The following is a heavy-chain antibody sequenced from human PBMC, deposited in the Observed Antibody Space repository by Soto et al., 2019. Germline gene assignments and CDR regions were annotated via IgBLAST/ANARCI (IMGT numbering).Heavy chain of an antibody. V-gene: IGHV1-18*01. CDR2: ISAYNGNT. Sequence: QVQLVQSGAEVKKPGASVKVSCKASGYTFTSYGISWVRQAPGQGLEWMGWISAYNGNTNYAQKHQGRVTMTTDTSTSTAYMELRSLRSDDTAVYYCARDYDILTGYFLYYYYGMDVWGQGTTVTVSS. CDR1: GYTFTSYG. CDR3: ARDYDILTGYFLYYYYGMDV. J-gene: IGHJ6*02. D-gene: IGHD3-9*01.